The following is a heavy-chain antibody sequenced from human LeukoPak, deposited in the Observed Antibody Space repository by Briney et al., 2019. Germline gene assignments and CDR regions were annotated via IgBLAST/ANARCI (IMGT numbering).Heavy chain of an antibody. CDR1: GFTFSSYA. CDR3: AKLGPPIMANYDILTGHLDY. J-gene: IGHJ4*02. V-gene: IGHV3-23*01. Sequence: GGSLRLSCAASGFTFSSYAMSWVRQAPGKGLEWVSAISGSGGSTYYADSVKGRFTISRDNSKNTLYLQMNSLRAEDTAVYYCAKLGPPIMANYDILTGHLDYWGQGTLVTVSS. D-gene: IGHD3-9*01. CDR2: ISGSGGST.